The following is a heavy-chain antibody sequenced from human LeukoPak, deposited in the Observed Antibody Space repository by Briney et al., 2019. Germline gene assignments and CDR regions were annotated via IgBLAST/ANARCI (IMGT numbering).Heavy chain of an antibody. CDR2: ISSSSSYI. J-gene: IGHJ4*02. V-gene: IGHV3-21*01. D-gene: IGHD3-9*01. CDR3: ARDTYDILTGYSTPYY. CDR1: GFTFSDSY. Sequence: GGSLRLSCAASGFTFSDSYMNWVRQAPGKGLEWVSSISSSSSYIYYADSVKGRFTISRDNAKNSLYLQMNSLRAEDTAVYYCARDTYDILTGYSTPYYWGQGTLVTVSS.